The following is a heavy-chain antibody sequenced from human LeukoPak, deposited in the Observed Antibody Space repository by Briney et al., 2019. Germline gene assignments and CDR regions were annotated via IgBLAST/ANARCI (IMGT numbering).Heavy chain of an antibody. J-gene: IGHJ4*02. Sequence: PGGSLRLSCAASGFTFSSYSMNWVRQAPGKGLEWVSSISSSSSYIYYADSVKGRFTISRDNAENSLYLQMNSLRAEDTAVYYCARDGALRYFDWLADHFDYWGQGTLVTVSS. CDR1: GFTFSSYS. CDR3: ARDGALRYFDWLADHFDY. V-gene: IGHV3-21*01. CDR2: ISSSSSYI. D-gene: IGHD3-9*01.